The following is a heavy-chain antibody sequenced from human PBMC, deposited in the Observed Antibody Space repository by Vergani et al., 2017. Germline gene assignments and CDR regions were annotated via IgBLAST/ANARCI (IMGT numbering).Heavy chain of an antibody. D-gene: IGHD4-17*01. CDR3: ARAPYGDYAYWYFDL. J-gene: IGHJ2*01. V-gene: IGHV3-7*03. CDR1: GFTFSSYW. Sequence: EVQLVESGGDLVQPGGSLRLSCAASGFTFSSYWMSWVRQAPGKGLEWVANIKQDGSEKYYVHPVKGRFTISRDNAKNSLFLQMNSLRAEDTAVYYCARAPYGDYAYWYFDLWGRGTLVTVSS. CDR2: IKQDGSEK.